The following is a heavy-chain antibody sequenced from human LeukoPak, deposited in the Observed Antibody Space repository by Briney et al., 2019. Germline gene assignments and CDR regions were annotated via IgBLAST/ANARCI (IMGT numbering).Heavy chain of an antibody. Sequence: GGSLRLSCAASGFTFTNYWMTWVRQAPGKGPEWVANIRQDGSETNYVDSVRGRFTIARDNTKNSLYLQMTSLRGEDTAVYYCASRAGKPGNTPWCFGYWGQGALVTVS. CDR3: ASRAGKPGNTPWCFGY. CDR2: IRQDGSET. V-gene: IGHV3-7*01. D-gene: IGHD1-7*01. J-gene: IGHJ4*02. CDR1: GFTFTNYW.